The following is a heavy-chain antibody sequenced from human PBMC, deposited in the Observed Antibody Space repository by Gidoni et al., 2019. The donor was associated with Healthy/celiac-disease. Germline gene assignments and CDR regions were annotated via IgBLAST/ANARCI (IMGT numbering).Heavy chain of an antibody. V-gene: IGHV3-21*01. CDR2: ISRSSSYI. J-gene: IGHJ6*02. CDR3: AREGYGGNGPYYYYGMDV. D-gene: IGHD4-17*01. Sequence: EVQLVESGGGLVKPGGSLRLSCAASGFPFSSYSMNWVRQAPGKGMEWVSSISRSSSYIYYADSVKGRFTISRDNAKNSLYLQMNSLRAEDTAVYYCAREGYGGNGPYYYYGMDVWGQGTTVTVSS. CDR1: GFPFSSYS.